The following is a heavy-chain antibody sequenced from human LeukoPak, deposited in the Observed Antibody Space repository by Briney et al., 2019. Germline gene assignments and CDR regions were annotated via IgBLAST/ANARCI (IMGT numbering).Heavy chain of an antibody. CDR1: GFTFSSYS. Sequence: GGSLRLSCAASGFTFSSYSMNWVRQAPGKGLEWVSYISSSSSTIYYADSVKGRFTISRDNSKNTLYLQMNSLRAEDTAVYYCANQVTTVTTTLYFDYWGQGTLVTVSS. CDR2: ISSSSSTI. V-gene: IGHV3-48*01. D-gene: IGHD4-11*01. CDR3: ANQVTTVTTTLYFDY. J-gene: IGHJ4*02.